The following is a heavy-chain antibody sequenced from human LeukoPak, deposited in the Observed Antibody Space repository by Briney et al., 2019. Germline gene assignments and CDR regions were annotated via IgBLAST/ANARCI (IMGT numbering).Heavy chain of an antibody. V-gene: IGHV4-39*07. CDR3: ARGVRPYYYYMDV. CDR2: IFYSGST. CDR1: GGSISTSNYY. J-gene: IGHJ6*03. D-gene: IGHD2-21*01. Sequence: SETLSLTCTVSGGSISTSNYYWGWIRQPPGKGLEWIGNIFYSGSTYYSPSLRSRVTISLDTSRNQFSLKLSSVTAADTAVYYCARGVRPYYYYMDVWGKGTTVTVSS.